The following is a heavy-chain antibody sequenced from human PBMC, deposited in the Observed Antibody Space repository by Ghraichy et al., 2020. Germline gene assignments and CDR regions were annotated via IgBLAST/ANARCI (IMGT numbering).Heavy chain of an antibody. J-gene: IGHJ5*02. V-gene: IGHV3-7*03. Sequence: GGSLRLSCAASGFIFSNYWMTWVRQAPGKGLEWVASIKQDGSVKYYVDSVKGRFTISRDNAKNSLYLQMNSLRAEDTALYYCAPHQRVGTTSWGQGTLVTVSS. CDR2: IKQDGSVK. D-gene: IGHD1-26*01. CDR3: APHQRVGTTS. CDR1: GFIFSNYW.